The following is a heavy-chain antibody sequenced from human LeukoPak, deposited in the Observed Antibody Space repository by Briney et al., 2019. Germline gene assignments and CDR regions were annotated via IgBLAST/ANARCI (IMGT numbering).Heavy chain of an antibody. V-gene: IGHV4-4*07. CDR3: ARDARGWSGFDY. CDR2: IYTTGNT. D-gene: IGHD3-3*01. CDR1: GGSISSYY. J-gene: IGHJ4*02. Sequence: PSETLSLTCSVSGGSISSYYWSWIRQPAGKGREWIGRIYTTGNTDYNPSLKGRVTMSVDTSKNQFSPNLSSVTAADTAVYYCARDARGWSGFDYWGQGTLVTVSS.